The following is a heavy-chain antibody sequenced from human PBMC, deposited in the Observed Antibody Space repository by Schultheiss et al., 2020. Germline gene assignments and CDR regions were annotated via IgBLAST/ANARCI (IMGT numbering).Heavy chain of an antibody. D-gene: IGHD6-13*01. CDR3: ARLGLSSWGAAAGIDY. Sequence: SETLSLTCTVSGGSISGYYWSWIRQPPGKGLEWIGYIYYSGSTNYNPSLKSRVTISVDTSKNQFSLKLSSVTAADTAVYYCARLGLSSWGAAAGIDYWGQGTLVTVSS. V-gene: IGHV4-59*08. CDR1: GGSISGYY. CDR2: IYYSGST. J-gene: IGHJ4*02.